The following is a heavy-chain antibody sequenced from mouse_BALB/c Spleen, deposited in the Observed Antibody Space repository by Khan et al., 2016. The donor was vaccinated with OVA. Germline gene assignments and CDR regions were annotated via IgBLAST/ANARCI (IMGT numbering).Heavy chain of an antibody. CDR3: TREGTTVDAMDY. Sequence: QVQLQQSGAELVRPGASVKLSCKASGYTFTNYWINWVKQRPGQGLEWIGNIYPSDNYTNYNQKFKDKATLTVDKSSSTAYIQLSSPTSEDSAVYYCTREGTTVDAMDYGGQGTSVTVSS. CDR1: GYTFTNYW. J-gene: IGHJ4*01. CDR2: IYPSDNYT. D-gene: IGHD1-1*01. V-gene: IGHV1-69*02.